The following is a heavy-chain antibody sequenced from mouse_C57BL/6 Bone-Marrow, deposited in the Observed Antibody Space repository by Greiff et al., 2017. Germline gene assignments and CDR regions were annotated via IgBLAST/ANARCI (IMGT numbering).Heavy chain of an antibody. Sequence: QVQLQQSGAELARPGASVKLSCKASGHTFTSYGISWVKQRTGQGLEWIGEIYPRSGNTYYNEKFKGKATLTADKSSSTAYMELRSLTSEDSAVYFCANYDAYYYAMDYWGQGTSVTVSS. CDR1: GHTFTSYG. CDR2: IYPRSGNT. V-gene: IGHV1-81*01. J-gene: IGHJ4*01. CDR3: ANYDAYYYAMDY. D-gene: IGHD2-4*01.